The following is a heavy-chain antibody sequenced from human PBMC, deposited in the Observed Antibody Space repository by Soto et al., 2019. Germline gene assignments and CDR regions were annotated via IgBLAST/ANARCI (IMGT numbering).Heavy chain of an antibody. V-gene: IGHV3-23*01. CDR3: AKRFYREEDGYNFFDS. D-gene: IGHD5-12*01. CDR1: GFTFSNCA. J-gene: IGHJ4*02. CDR2: ISGRGGST. Sequence: PGGSPRLSCSASGFTFSNCAMSWVRQAPGKGLEWVSTISGRGGSTYYADSVKGRLTISRDNSKNTLFLQMNSLRAEDTAVYYCAKRFYREEDGYNFFDSWGQGTLVTVS.